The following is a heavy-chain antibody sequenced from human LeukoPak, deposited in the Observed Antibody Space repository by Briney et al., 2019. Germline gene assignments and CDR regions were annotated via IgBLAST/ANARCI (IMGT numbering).Heavy chain of an antibody. V-gene: IGHV6-1*01. Sequence: SQTLSLTCALSGDSVSSNTVTWNWLRQSPSRGLEWLGRTYYRSKSSSDYAVSVKSRITINPDTSKNQFSLQLNSVTPEDAAVYYCARGRGDSGGFHSGNFDYWGQGTLVTVSS. CDR1: GDSVSSNTVT. CDR3: ARGRGDSGGFHSGNFDY. D-gene: IGHD3-22*01. CDR2: TYYRSKSSS. J-gene: IGHJ4*02.